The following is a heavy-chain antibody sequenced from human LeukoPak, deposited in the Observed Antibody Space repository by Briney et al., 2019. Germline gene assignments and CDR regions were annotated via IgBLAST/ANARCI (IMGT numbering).Heavy chain of an antibody. CDR2: ISDSGGST. V-gene: IGHV3-23*01. J-gene: IGHJ4*02. Sequence: PGGSLRLSCAASGFTFSNYVMSWVRQAPGKGLEWVSTISDSGGSTYYADSVKGRFTISRDNSKNTLYLQMNILGAEDTAVYYCAYSSGYYYGGYFDYWGQGTLVTVSS. CDR1: GFTFSNYV. CDR3: AYSSGYYYGGYFDY. D-gene: IGHD3-22*01.